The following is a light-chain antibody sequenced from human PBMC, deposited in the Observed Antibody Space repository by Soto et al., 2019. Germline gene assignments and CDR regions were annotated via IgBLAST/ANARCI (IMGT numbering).Light chain of an antibody. J-gene: IGKJ1*01. CDR3: QEGSNWPPWT. CDR2: DAS. Sequence: ETVLTQSPVTLSLSPGERATLSCRASQSISRYLAWYQQKPGQAPRLLIYDASNRASDIPARFSGSGSGTDFTLTISSLEPEDFAVYHCQEGSNWPPWTFGQGTKVEIK. CDR1: QSISRY. V-gene: IGKV3-11*01.